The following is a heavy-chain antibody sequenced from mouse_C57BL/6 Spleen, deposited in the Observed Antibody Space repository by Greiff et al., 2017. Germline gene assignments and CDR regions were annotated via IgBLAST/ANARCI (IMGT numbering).Heavy chain of an antibody. CDR1: GYAFSSSW. Sequence: QVHVKQSGPELVKPGASVKISCKASGYAFSSSWMNWVKQRPGKGLEWIGRIYPGDGDTNYNGKFKGKATLTADKSSSTAYMQLSSLTSEDSAVYFCARLEESITTVVAPFDYWGQGTTLTVSA. J-gene: IGHJ2*01. CDR3: ARLEESITTVVAPFDY. D-gene: IGHD1-1*01. CDR2: IYPGDGDT. V-gene: IGHV1-82*01.